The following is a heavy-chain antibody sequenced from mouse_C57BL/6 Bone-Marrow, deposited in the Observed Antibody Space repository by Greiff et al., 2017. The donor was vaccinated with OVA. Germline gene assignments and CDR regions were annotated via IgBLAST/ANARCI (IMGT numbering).Heavy chain of an antibody. CDR3: ARDGYYDAY. CDR2: ISDGGSYT. Sequence: EVQRVESGGGLVKPGGSLKLSCAASGFTFSSYAMSWVRQTPEKRLEWVATISDGGSYTYYPDNVKGRFTISRDNAKNNLYLQMSHLKSEDTAMYYCARDGYYDAYWGQGTLVTVSA. D-gene: IGHD2-3*01. J-gene: IGHJ3*01. V-gene: IGHV5-4*01. CDR1: GFTFSSYA.